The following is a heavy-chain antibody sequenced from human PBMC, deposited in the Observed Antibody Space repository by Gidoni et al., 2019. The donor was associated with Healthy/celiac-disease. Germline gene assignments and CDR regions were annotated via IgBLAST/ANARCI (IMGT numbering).Heavy chain of an antibody. D-gene: IGHD5-12*01. V-gene: IGHV1-2*04. CDR1: GYAFTGYY. CDR2: INPNSGGT. CDR3: ARTQARGYDPLDY. J-gene: IGHJ4*02. Sequence: QVQLVQSGAEVTKPGASVTVSCKASGYAFTGYYMHWVRQAPGQGLEWMGWINPNSGGTNYAQKFQGWVTMTRDTSISTAYMELSRLRSDDTAVYYCARTQARGYDPLDYWGQGTLVTVSS.